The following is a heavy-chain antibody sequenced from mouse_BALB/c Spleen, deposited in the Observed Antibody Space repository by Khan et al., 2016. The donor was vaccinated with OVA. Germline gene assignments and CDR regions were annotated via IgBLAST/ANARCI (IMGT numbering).Heavy chain of an antibody. CDR1: GYTFTSFW. J-gene: IGHJ3*01. CDR2: IDPSKSET. Sequence: QVQLQQSGPELVRPGASVKMSCKASGYTFTSFWINWVKQRPGQGLEWIGMIDPSKSETRLNQKFKDKATLNVDKSSNTAYLQLSRLTSEDSAVYYCTSGGYCSPFAYWGQGTLVTVSA. CDR3: TSGGYCSPFAY. V-gene: IGHV1S127*01. D-gene: IGHD1-1*01.